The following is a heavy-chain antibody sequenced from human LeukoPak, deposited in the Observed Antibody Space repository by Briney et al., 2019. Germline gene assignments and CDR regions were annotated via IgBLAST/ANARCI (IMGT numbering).Heavy chain of an antibody. CDR2: VYSTGST. CDR3: ARQGIDAFDI. Sequence: SETLSLTCTGSGGSINSDFWSWIRQPPGKGLEWIGYVYSTGSTNYNPSLKSRVTISVDTSKNQISLRLSSVTAADTAVYYCARQGIDAFDIWGQGTLVTVSS. V-gene: IGHV4-59*08. CDR1: GGSINSDF. J-gene: IGHJ3*02.